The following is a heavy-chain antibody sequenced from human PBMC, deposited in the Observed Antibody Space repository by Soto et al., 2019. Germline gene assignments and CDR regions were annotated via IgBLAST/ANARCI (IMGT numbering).Heavy chain of an antibody. V-gene: IGHV1-18*04. CDR1: GYTFNNFG. CDR2: ISAYNGNT. D-gene: IGHD3-3*01. J-gene: IGHJ6*03. Sequence: ASVKVSCKTSGYTFNNFGVTWVRQAPGQGLEWMGWISAYNGNTHYVEKFQGRVTMTTDTSMSTAYMELRSLRFDDTAVYFCARDRTPWSGDASFGTDDYYNIDVWGQGTTVTVYS. CDR3: ARDRTPWSGDASFGTDDYYNIDV.